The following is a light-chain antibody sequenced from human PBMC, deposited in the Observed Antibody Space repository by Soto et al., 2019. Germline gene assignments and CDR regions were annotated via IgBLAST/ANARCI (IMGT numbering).Light chain of an antibody. CDR1: QSVGTNY. Sequence: EIVFTQSPGTLSLSRGERATLSCRASQSVGTNYIAWYQQKHGQSPRLLIYRASIRATGIPDRFSGSGSGTEFTLNIDGLQPEDFAIYFCQQYSPSLPWTFGQGTRVE. CDR3: QQYSPSLPWT. CDR2: RAS. J-gene: IGKJ1*01. V-gene: IGKV3-20*01.